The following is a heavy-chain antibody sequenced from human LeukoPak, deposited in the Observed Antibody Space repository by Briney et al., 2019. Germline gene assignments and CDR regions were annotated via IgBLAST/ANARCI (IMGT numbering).Heavy chain of an antibody. CDR3: ASFGIKVRGVKGYYYYGMDV. CDR2: ISSSGSTI. CDR1: GFTFSDYY. Sequence: PGGSLRLSCAASGFTFSDYYMSWIRQAPGKGLEWVSYISSSGSTIYYADSVKGRFTISRDNAKNSLYLQMNSLRAEDTAVYYCASFGIKVRGVKGYYYYGMDVWGQGTTVTVSS. V-gene: IGHV3-11*01. D-gene: IGHD3-10*01. J-gene: IGHJ6*02.